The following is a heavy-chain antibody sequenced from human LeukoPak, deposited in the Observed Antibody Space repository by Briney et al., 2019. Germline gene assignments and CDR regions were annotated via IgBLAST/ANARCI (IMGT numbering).Heavy chain of an antibody. D-gene: IGHD4-17*01. CDR3: ATDRSDYSRWFAFDI. CDR2: IKEDGSER. J-gene: IGHJ3*02. Sequence: GGSLRLSCEGSAFIFSGHWMNWVRQTPGKGLEWVASIKEDGSERQYVDSVKGRFSISRDNTKGSLFLQLNSLRAEDTAVYYCATDRSDYSRWFAFDIWGQGTMVIVSS. V-gene: IGHV3-7*03. CDR1: AFIFSGHW.